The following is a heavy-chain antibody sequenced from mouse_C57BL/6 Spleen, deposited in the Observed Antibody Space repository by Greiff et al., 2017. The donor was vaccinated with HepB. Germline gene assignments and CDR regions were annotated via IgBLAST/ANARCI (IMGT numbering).Heavy chain of an antibody. CDR2: INYDGSST. Sequence: EVKLVESEGGLVQPGSSMKLSCTASGFTFSDYYMAWVRQVPEKGLEWVANINYDGSSTYYLDSLKSRFIISRDNAKNILYLQMSSLKSEDTATYYCARVYFEGFAYWGQGTLVTVSA. CDR1: GFTFSDYY. J-gene: IGHJ3*01. CDR3: ARVYFEGFAY. D-gene: IGHD2-4*01. V-gene: IGHV5-16*01.